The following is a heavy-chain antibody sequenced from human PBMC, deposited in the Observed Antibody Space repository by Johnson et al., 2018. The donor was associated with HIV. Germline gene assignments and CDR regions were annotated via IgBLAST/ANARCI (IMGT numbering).Heavy chain of an antibody. CDR3: ARVGDAFDI. J-gene: IGHJ3*02. Sequence: EVQLVESGGGLVQPGGSLRLSCAASGFTFINYAMSWVRQAPGTGLEWVSSLSGSGNNTYYAASVKGRFTISRDNAKNSLYLQMNSLRGEDTAVYYCARVGDAFDIWGQGTMVTVSS. CDR1: GFTFINYA. D-gene: IGHD1-26*01. V-gene: IGHV3-23*04. CDR2: LSGSGNNT.